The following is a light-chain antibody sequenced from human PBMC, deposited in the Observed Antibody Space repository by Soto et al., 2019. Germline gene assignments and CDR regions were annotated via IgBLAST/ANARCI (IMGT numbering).Light chain of an antibody. Sequence: EIVLTQSPGTLSLSPGERATLSCRASQSVSSSYLAWYQQKPGQAPRLLIYGASSRATGIPDRFSGSGSGTAFTLTISRLEPEDFAVYYCQQSGSSPKTFGQGTKVEIK. V-gene: IGKV3-20*01. CDR2: GAS. CDR3: QQSGSSPKT. CDR1: QSVSSSY. J-gene: IGKJ1*01.